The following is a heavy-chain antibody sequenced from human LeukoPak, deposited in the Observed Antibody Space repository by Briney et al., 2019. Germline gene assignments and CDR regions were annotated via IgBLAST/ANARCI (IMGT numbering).Heavy chain of an antibody. Sequence: PSETLSLICGVNGGSLSGYFWSWIRQPPGKGLEWIGEINHRGSTNYNPSLRSRVTISGDTSNNQFSLKMSSVTAADTAVYYCARGYSYGHVFDYWGQGTLVTVSS. V-gene: IGHV4-34*01. CDR3: ARGYSYGHVFDY. CDR2: INHRGST. CDR1: GGSLSGYF. J-gene: IGHJ4*02. D-gene: IGHD5-18*01.